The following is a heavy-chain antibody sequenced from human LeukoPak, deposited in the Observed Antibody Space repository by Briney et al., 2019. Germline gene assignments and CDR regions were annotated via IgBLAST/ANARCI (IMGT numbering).Heavy chain of an antibody. J-gene: IGHJ4*02. CDR1: RFTFSNYG. Sequence: PGGSLRLSCAASRFTFSNYGMHWVRQAPSKGLQWVAFIRFDGSSKYYADSVKGRFTISRDNSKNTLYLQMNSLRVEDTAVYYCARHVVAVGFDYWGQGTLVTVSS. CDR3: ARHVVAVGFDY. D-gene: IGHD3-22*01. CDR2: IRFDGSSK. V-gene: IGHV3-30*02.